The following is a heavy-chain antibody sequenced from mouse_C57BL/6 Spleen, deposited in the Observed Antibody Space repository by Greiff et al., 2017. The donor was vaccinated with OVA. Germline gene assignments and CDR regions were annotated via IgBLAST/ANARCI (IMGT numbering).Heavy chain of an antibody. CDR2: ISGGGGNT. V-gene: IGHV5-9*01. CDR1: GFTFSSYT. Sequence: EVQLVESGGGLVKPGGSLTLSCAASGFTFSSYTMSWVRQTPEKRLEWVATISGGGGNTYYPDSVKGRFTISRDNAKNTLYLKMSSLRSEDTALYYCARHEDAMDYWGQGTSGTVSS. J-gene: IGHJ4*01. CDR3: ARHEDAMDY.